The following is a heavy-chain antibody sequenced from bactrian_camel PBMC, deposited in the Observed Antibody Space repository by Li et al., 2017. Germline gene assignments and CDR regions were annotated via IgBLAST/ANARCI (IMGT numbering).Heavy chain of an antibody. CDR1: GFTFGSYH. CDR2: SGGSNT. Sequence: VQLVESGGGSVQTGGSLRLSCAASGFTFGSYHMSWVRQAPGKGLEWVSSSGGSNTFYADSVKGRFAISQDNAKNTLYLAMNNLKPEDTAMYSCAVGESRTLFGCSAMEDSTITYWCQRTQVTVS. V-gene: IGHV3S40*01. CDR3: AVGESRTLFGCSAMEDSTITY. D-gene: IGHD3*01. J-gene: IGHJ4*01.